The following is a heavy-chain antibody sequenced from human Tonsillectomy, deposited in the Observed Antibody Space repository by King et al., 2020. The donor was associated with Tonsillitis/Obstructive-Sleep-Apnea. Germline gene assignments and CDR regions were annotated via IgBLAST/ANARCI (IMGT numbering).Heavy chain of an antibody. V-gene: IGHV1-69*10. J-gene: IGHJ6*02. CDR2: IIPILGIT. D-gene: IGHD2-2*01. CDR3: AREGYCSSTSYFSSADYCYYYGMDV. CDR1: GGTFSSYA. Sequence: VQLVESGAEVKKPGSSVKVSCKASGGTFSSYAISWVRQAPGQGLECMGGIIPILGITNYAQKFQGRVTITADKSTSTAYMELSSLRSEDTAVYYCAREGYCSSTSYFSSADYCYYYGMDVWGQGTTVTVSS.